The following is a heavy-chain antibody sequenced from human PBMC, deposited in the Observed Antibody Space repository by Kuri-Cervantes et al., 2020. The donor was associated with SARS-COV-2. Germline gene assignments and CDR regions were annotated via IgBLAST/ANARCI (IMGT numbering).Heavy chain of an antibody. J-gene: IGHJ6*04. CDR2: INHSGST. CDR3: ARPGGFLDV. V-gene: IGHV4-34*01. Sequence: ESLKISCAVYGGSFSGYYWSWIRQPPGKGLEWIGEINHSGSTNYNPSLKSRVTISVDTSNNQFSLKLSSVTAADTAVYYCARPGGFLDVWGKGTTVTVSS. D-gene: IGHD4-23*01. CDR1: GGSFSGYY.